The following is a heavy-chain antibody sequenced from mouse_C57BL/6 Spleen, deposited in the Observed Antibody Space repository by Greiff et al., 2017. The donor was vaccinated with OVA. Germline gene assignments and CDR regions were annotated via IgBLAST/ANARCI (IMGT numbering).Heavy chain of an antibody. CDR2: IHPNSGST. V-gene: IGHV1-64*01. D-gene: IGHD1-1*01. CDR1: GYTFTSYW. J-gene: IGHJ2*01. CDR3: ARYYYGSSPWYFDY. Sequence: QVQLQQPGAELVKPGASVKLSCKASGYTFTSYWMHWVKQRPGQGLEWIGMIHPNSGSTNYNEKFKSKATLTVDKSSSTAYMQLSSLTSEDSAVYYGARYYYGSSPWYFDYWGQGTTLTVSS.